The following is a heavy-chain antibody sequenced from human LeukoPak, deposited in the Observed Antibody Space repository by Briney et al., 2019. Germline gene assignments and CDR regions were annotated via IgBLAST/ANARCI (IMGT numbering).Heavy chain of an antibody. CDR3: ARGPSVVYRVNFGYLGY. CDR1: GYTFTGYY. V-gene: IGHV1-2*02. CDR2: INPNSGGT. Sequence: ASVKVSCKASGYTFTGYYMHWVRQAPGQGLEWMGWINPNSGGTNYAQKFQGRVTMTRDTSISTAYMELSRLRSDDTAVYYCARGPSVVYRVNFGYLGYWGQGTLVTVSS. J-gene: IGHJ4*02. D-gene: IGHD3-22*01.